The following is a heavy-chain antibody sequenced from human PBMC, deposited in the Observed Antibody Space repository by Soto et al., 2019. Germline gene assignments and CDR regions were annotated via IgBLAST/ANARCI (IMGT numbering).Heavy chain of an antibody. CDR2: IVPVFGTP. V-gene: IGHV1-69*01. Sequence: QVQLMQSGAEVKKPGSSVKVSCKASGGSFPSDTISWVRQAPGQGLEWLGGIVPVFGTPNHAQKFQGRVTISADGSTNTAYMELTSLRPEDTAVYYCTRPSSGYYRDAFDIWGQGTVVTVSS. J-gene: IGHJ3*02. CDR3: TRPSSGYYRDAFDI. CDR1: GGSFPSDT. D-gene: IGHD3-22*01.